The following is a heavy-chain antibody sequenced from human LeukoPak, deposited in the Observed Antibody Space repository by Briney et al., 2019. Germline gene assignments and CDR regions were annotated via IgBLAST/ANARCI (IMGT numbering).Heavy chain of an antibody. J-gene: IGHJ4*02. CDR3: ARADIVVVPASDY. V-gene: IGHV3-11*01. D-gene: IGHD2-2*01. CDR2: ISSSGGTI. Sequence: GGSLRLSCAASGFTFSDYYMSWIRQAPGKGLEWVSYISSSGGTIYYADSVKGRFTISRDNAKNSLYLQMNSLRAEDTAVYYCARADIVVVPASDYWGQGTLVTVSS. CDR1: GFTFSDYY.